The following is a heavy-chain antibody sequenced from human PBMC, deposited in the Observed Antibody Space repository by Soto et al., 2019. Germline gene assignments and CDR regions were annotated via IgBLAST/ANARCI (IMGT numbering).Heavy chain of an antibody. CDR1: GFSFRNYW. CDR2: IEADGSDK. V-gene: IGHV3-7*01. D-gene: IGHD3-10*01. Sequence: PGGSLRLSCAASGFSFRNYWMTWVRQAPGKGLEWVATIEADGSDKYYVDSVRGRFTISRDNAENSMYLQMDSLRPEDTAVFYCTRDPFFGAFDYWGQGALVTVSS. CDR3: TRDPFFGAFDY. J-gene: IGHJ4*02.